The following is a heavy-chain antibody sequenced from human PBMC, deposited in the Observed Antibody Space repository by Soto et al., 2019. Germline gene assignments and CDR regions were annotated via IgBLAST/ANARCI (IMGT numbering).Heavy chain of an antibody. V-gene: IGHV1-69*13. CDR2: IIPTFGTA. J-gene: IGHJ4*02. Sequence: SVKVSCKASGGTFSSYAISWVRQAPGQGLEWMGGIIPTFGTANYAQKFQGRVTITADESTSTAYMELSSLRSEDTAVYYCPRGRGIAAGVDYWGQGTLVTVSS. CDR1: GGTFSSYA. D-gene: IGHD6-13*01. CDR3: PRGRGIAAGVDY.